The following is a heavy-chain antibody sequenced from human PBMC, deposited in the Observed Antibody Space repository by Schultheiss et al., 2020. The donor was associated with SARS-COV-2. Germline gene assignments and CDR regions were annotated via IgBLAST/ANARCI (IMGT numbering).Heavy chain of an antibody. CDR1: GFTFSSYG. J-gene: IGHJ4*02. Sequence: GGSLRLSCEASGFTFSSYGMHWVRQAPGKGLEWVAVIWYDGSNKYYADSVKGRFTISRDNSKNTLYLQMNSLRAEDTAVYYCAKGGPPYNWNDQNFDYWGQGTLVTVSS. CDR3: AKGGPPYNWNDQNFDY. V-gene: IGHV3-30*02. D-gene: IGHD1-20*01. CDR2: IWYDGSNK.